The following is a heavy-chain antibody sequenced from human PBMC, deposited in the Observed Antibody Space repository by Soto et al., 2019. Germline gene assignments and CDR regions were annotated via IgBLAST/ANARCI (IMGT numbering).Heavy chain of an antibody. J-gene: IGHJ4*02. V-gene: IGHV1-46*01. CDR1: GYTFTSYY. Sequence: ASVKFSCKASGYTFTSYYMHWVRQAPGQGLEWMGIINPSGGSTSYAQKFQGRVTMTRDTSRSTVYMELSSLRSEDTAVYYCARDKRYEYSSSGYFDYWGQGTLVTVS. CDR3: ARDKRYEYSSSGYFDY. D-gene: IGHD6-6*01. CDR2: INPSGGST.